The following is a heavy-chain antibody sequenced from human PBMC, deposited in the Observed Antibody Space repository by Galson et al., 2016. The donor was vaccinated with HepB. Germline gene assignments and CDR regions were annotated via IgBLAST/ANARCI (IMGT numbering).Heavy chain of an antibody. V-gene: IGHV3-72*01. J-gene: IGHJ3*01. D-gene: IGHD4/OR15-4a*01. CDR3: DKSGVNTLGAFDV. CDR2: TSDKARSYTT. CDR1: GFTFSDYY. Sequence: SLRLSCAASGFTFSDYYMDWIRQAPGKGLEWIGRTSDKARSYTTEYAAPVKGRFTSSRDNSKKSMYLQMNSLKTEAAAVYYCDKSGVNTLGAFDVWGQGTMVTVSS.